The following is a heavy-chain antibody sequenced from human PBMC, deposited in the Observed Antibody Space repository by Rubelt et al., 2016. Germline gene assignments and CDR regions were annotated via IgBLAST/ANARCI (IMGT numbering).Heavy chain of an antibody. Sequence: QVRLQESGPGLVKPSETLSLTCTVSGGSISPYYWTWIRKPPGKGLEWIGSIFYSGDTNYNPYPRSRVTMSMETAKNHFSRGLSPVAAADTAVYYCARLPGYSSGWMPFDIWGQGTMVTVSS. CDR2: IFYSGDT. CDR1: GGSISPYY. CDR3: ARLPGYSSGWMPFDI. J-gene: IGHJ3*02. D-gene: IGHD6-19*01. V-gene: IGHV4-59*12.